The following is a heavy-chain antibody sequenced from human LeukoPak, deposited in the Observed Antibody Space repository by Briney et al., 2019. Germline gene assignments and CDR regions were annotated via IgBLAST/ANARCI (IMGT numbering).Heavy chain of an antibody. Sequence: GGSLRLSCAASGFTFSSYWMSWVRQAPGKGLEWVANINYDGSQRNYADSVKGRFTISRDDAKKSLYLQMNSLRVEDTAVYYCARGSGYGEYWGQGTLVTVSS. J-gene: IGHJ4*02. D-gene: IGHD3-10*01. CDR2: INYDGSQR. V-gene: IGHV3-7*03. CDR3: ARGSGYGEY. CDR1: GFTFSSYW.